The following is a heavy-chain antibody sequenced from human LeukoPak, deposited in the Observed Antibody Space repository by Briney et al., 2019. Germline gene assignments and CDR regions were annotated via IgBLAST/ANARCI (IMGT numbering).Heavy chain of an antibody. D-gene: IGHD3-10*01. Sequence: SVKASCKASGGTFSSYAISWVRQAPGQGLEWMGGIIPIFGTANYAQKFQGRVTITADESTSTAYMELSSLRSEDTAVYYCARGLLWSGEAEYFQHWGQGTLVTVSS. CDR1: GGTFSSYA. CDR3: ARGLLWSGEAEYFQH. V-gene: IGHV1-69*13. J-gene: IGHJ1*01. CDR2: IIPIFGTA.